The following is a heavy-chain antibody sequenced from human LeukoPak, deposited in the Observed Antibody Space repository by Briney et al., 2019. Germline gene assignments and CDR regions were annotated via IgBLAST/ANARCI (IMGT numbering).Heavy chain of an antibody. Sequence: GRSLRLSCAASGFTFSHYGMHWVRQAPGKGLEWVAVISYDGSTKYYADSVKGRFTISRDNSKNTLYLQMNSLRAEDTAVYYCAKDVRTVTTIYYYGMHVWGQGTTVTVSS. D-gene: IGHD4-17*01. V-gene: IGHV3-30*18. J-gene: IGHJ6*02. CDR2: ISYDGSTK. CDR3: AKDVRTVTTIYYYGMHV. CDR1: GFTFSHYG.